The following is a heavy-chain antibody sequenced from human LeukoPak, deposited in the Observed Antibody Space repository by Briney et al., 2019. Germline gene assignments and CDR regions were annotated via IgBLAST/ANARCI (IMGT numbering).Heavy chain of an antibody. V-gene: IGHV3-33*08. J-gene: IGHJ5*02. CDR2: IWSDGSNK. D-gene: IGHD2-15*01. Sequence: GGSLRLSCAASGFTFSSYGMHWVRQAPGKGLEWVAVIWSDGSNKYYADSVKGRSTISRDNSKNTLYLQMNSLRAEDTAVYYCARGGRFCSGGSCYNWFDPWGQGTLVTVSS. CDR1: GFTFSSYG. CDR3: ARGGRFCSGGSCYNWFDP.